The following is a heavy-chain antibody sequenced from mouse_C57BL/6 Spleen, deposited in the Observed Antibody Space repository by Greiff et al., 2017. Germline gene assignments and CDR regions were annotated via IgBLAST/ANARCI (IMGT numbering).Heavy chain of an antibody. CDR2: IYPGDGDT. J-gene: IGHJ2*01. Sequence: QVQLQQSGPELVKPGASVKISCKASGYAFSSSWMNWVKQRPGKGLEWIGRIYPGDGDTTYNGKFKGKATLTADKSSSTAYMQLSSLTSEDSAVYFCARGYYGSSDYFDYWGQGTTLTVSS. CDR1: GYAFSSSW. V-gene: IGHV1-82*01. D-gene: IGHD1-1*01. CDR3: ARGYYGSSDYFDY.